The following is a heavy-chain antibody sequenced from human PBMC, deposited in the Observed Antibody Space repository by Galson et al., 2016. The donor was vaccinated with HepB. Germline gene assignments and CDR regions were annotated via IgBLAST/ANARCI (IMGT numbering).Heavy chain of an antibody. CDR3: ARVRRQDEYCTDGDCFGGGWFDS. CDR1: GFSFSSYD. Sequence: SLRLSCAASGFSFSSYDIHWVRQAPGKGLEWVAVIWHDGTNKYYADSVQGRFLISRDNSKNVVYLNMNRLRAADTAFYYCARVRRQDEYCTDGDCFGGGWFDSWGQGIPVTVSS. J-gene: IGHJ5*01. CDR2: IWHDGTNK. V-gene: IGHV3-33*01. D-gene: IGHD2-8*01.